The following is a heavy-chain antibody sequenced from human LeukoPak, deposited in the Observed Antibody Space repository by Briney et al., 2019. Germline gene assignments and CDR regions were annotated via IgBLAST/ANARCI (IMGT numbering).Heavy chain of an antibody. V-gene: IGHV3-48*02. CDR2: ISSSGSTI. CDR1: GFTFSSYS. D-gene: IGHD4-17*01. CDR3: ARDRDSGDYTAAPGDY. J-gene: IGHJ4*02. Sequence: GGSLRLSCAASGFTFSSYSMNWVRQAPGKGLEWISYISSSGSTINYADSVKGRFTNSRDSAKNSLYLQMNSLRDEDTAVYYCARDRDSGDYTAAPGDYWGQGTLVTVSS.